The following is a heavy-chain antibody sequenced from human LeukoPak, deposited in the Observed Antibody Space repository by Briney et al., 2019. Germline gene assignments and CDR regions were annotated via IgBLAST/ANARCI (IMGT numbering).Heavy chain of an antibody. CDR3: ARSITTVTFYYYGMDV. V-gene: IGHV3-53*01. J-gene: IGHJ6*02. CDR2: IYSGGST. Sequence: GGSLRLSCAASGFTVSSNYMSWVRQAPGKGLEWVSVIYSGGSTYYADSVKGRFTISRDNSKNTLYLQMNSLRAEDTAVYYCARSITTVTFYYYGMDVWGQGTTVTVSS. D-gene: IGHD4-17*01. CDR1: GFTVSSNY.